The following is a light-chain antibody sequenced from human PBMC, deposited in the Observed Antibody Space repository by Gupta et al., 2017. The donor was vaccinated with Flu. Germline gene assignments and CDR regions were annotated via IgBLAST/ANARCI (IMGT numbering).Light chain of an antibody. V-gene: IGKV3-20*01. CDR2: AAS. J-gene: IGKJ3*01. CDR1: QSISSSS. CDR3: QHYCSSIFT. Sequence: IVLTQSPGTLSLSPGERATLSCRASQSISSSSLAWYQQKRGQAPRLLIYAASSGATGIPDRFSGSGSGTDFTLTISRLEPEDFAVYYCQHYCSSIFTFGHGTKVDIK.